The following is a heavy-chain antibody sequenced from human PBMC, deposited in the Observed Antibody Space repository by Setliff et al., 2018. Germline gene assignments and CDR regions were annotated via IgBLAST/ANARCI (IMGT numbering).Heavy chain of an antibody. CDR3: AGQGPIFGSGLIPGFDQ. CDR2: INEDGSAQ. CDR1: GFTFGSLW. D-gene: IGHD3-3*01. J-gene: IGHJ4*02. V-gene: IGHV3-7*01. Sequence: LRLSCAASGFTFGSLWMAWVRQTPGKGLEWVANINEDGSAQFYVDSVLGRFTISRDNAHGSLYLQMNSLRVEDTAVYFCAGQGPIFGSGLIPGFDQWGQGTMVTVSS.